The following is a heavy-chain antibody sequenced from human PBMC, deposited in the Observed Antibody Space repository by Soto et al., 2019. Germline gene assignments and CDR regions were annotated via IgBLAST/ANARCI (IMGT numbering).Heavy chain of an antibody. CDR1: GGSISNGGYY. V-gene: IGHV4-31*11. CDR2: IYFSGST. CDR3: ARDSHSQQPNHRWGGCYMDV. D-gene: IGHD6-13*01. Sequence: QLQLQESGPGLVKPSQTLSLTCAVSGGSISNGGYYWSWIRQHPRKGLEWIGSIYFSGSTYYNPFLKSRVTISVATPKTQFSLKLSSVTAADTAVYYSARDSHSQQPNHRWGGCYMDVWGKGTTVTVSS. J-gene: IGHJ6*03.